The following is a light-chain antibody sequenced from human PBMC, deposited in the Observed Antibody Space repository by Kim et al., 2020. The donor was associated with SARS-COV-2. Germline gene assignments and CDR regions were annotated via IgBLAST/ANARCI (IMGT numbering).Light chain of an antibody. Sequence: QSALTQPASVSGSPGQSIAISCTGTSRDVGDHNFVAWYQQHPGKAPRLIIYDVTNRPSGVSNRFSGSKSGNTASLTIAGPQAEDEADYFCSSYTDSSTLFGGGTKLTVL. CDR3: SSYTDSSTL. CDR2: DVT. V-gene: IGLV2-14*03. J-gene: IGLJ3*02. CDR1: SRDVGDHNF.